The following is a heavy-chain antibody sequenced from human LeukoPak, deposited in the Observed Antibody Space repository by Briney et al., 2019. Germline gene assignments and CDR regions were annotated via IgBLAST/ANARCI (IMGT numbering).Heavy chain of an antibody. J-gene: IGHJ4*02. D-gene: IGHD3-9*01. V-gene: IGHV4-4*02. Sequence: SGTLSLTCDVSGGSISSSNWWSWVRQPPGKGLEWIGEIYHSGSTNYNASLKSRVSISVDKSKNQFSLKLRSVTAADTAVYYCARRGGKDILTGYYPFDHWGQGTLVTVSS. CDR1: GGSISSSNW. CDR2: IYHSGST. CDR3: ARRGGKDILTGYYPFDH.